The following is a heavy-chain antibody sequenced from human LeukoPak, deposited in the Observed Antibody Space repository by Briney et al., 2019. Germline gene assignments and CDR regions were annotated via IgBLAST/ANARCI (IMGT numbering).Heavy chain of an antibody. J-gene: IGHJ6*02. CDR2: INTDGSST. CDR3: ARDDAFRGVAMDV. Sequence: GGSLRLSCAASGFTFSSYWMHWGRQAPGKGPVWVSRINTDGSSTSYADSVKGRFTISRDNAKNTLYLQMNSLRAEDTAVYYCARDDAFRGVAMDVWGQGTTVTVSS. D-gene: IGHD3-16*01. CDR1: GFTFSSYW. V-gene: IGHV3-74*01.